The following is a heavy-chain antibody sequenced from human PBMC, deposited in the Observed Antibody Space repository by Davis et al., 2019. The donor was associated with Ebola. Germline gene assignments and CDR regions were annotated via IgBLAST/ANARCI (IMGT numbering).Heavy chain of an antibody. J-gene: IGHJ4*02. CDR1: GFTFSNYW. CDR3: SRVGDLAAAAHFDY. D-gene: IGHD6-13*01. V-gene: IGHV3-74*01. Sequence: PGGSLRLSCAASGFTFSNYWMHWVRQAPGKGLVWVSCVSPDGSSAVYADSVKGRFTISRDNAKNTLYLQINSLRAEDTAMYYCSRVGDLAAAAHFDYWDQGSLVTVSS. CDR2: VSPDGSSA.